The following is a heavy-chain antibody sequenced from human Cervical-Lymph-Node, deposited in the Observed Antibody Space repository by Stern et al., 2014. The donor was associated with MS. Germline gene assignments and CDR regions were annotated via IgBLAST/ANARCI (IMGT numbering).Heavy chain of an antibody. CDR2: ISSSSSYI. Sequence: EVQLEESGGGLVKPGGSLRLSCAASGFTFSSYSMNWVRQAPGKGLEWVSSISSSSSYIYYADSVKGRFTISRDNAKNSLYLQMNSLRAEDTAVYYCARDQHGDYYDSSGYYDAPIDYWGQGTLVTVSS. CDR1: GFTFSSYS. V-gene: IGHV3-21*01. J-gene: IGHJ4*02. D-gene: IGHD3-22*01. CDR3: ARDQHGDYYDSSGYYDAPIDY.